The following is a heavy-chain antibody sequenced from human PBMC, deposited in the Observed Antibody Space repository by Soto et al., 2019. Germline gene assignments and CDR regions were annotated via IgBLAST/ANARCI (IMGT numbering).Heavy chain of an antibody. CDR2: INQDGSEK. J-gene: IGHJ4*02. CDR1: VFSFRNYW. D-gene: IGHD1-26*01. Sequence: VGSLRLSYESSVFSFRNYWMNWVRHAPGKGLEWVVNINQDGSEKHYVDSVKGRFTVSRDNAKSSLYLQMDSLRAEDTAVYYCARGTPTPGIDSGGQGTLVTV. V-gene: IGHV3-7*03. CDR3: ARGTPTPGIDS.